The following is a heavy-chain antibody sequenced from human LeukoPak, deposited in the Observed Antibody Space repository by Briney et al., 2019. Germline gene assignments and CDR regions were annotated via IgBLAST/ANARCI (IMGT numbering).Heavy chain of an antibody. CDR3: ARGGDTMVRGPMAY. CDR1: RYTFTSNY. J-gene: IGHJ4*02. D-gene: IGHD3-10*01. V-gene: IGHV1-46*01. Sequence: SVQVSCKAFRYTFTSNYMHLVRQAPGHPREWIGVISPSGGSTTYAQKFQGRVTLTRDMSTSTDYLELSSLRSEDTAVYYCARGGDTMVRGPMAYWGQGTLVTVSS. CDR2: ISPSGGST.